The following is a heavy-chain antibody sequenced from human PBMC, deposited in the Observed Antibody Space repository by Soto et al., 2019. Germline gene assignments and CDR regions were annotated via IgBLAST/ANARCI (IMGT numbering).Heavy chain of an antibody. D-gene: IGHD3-22*01. J-gene: IGHJ4*02. V-gene: IGHV4-59*01. CDR3: ARSREMYYYDNSVYYAN. CDR1: GDSIGSYY. Sequence: KPSETLSLTCTVSGDSIGSYYWNWIRQPPGKGLERIGYVSFRGSTSYNPSLKSRVSISVDTSKNQFSLRLSSVTAADTAVYYCARSREMYYYDNSVYYANWGQGTRVTVS. CDR2: VSFRGST.